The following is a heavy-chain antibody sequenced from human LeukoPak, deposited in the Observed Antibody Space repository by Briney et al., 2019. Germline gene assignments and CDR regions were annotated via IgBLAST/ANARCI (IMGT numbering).Heavy chain of an antibody. V-gene: IGHV3-30*04. CDR1: GFTFSSYA. Sequence: GGSLRLSCAASGFTFSSYAMHWVRRAPGKGLEWVAVISYDGSNKYYADSVKGRFTISRDNSKNTLYLQMNSLRAEDTAVYHCARGDNIVVVPAAPDYWGQGTLVTVSS. D-gene: IGHD2-2*01. CDR3: ARGDNIVVVPAAPDY. J-gene: IGHJ4*02. CDR2: ISYDGSNK.